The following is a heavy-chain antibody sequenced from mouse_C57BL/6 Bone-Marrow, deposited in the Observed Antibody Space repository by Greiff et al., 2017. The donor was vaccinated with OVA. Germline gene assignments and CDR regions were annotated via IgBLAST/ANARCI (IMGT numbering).Heavy chain of an antibody. V-gene: IGHV5-9-1*02. D-gene: IGHD1-1*01. CDR3: TRDGPIYYGSSFDY. J-gene: IGHJ2*01. CDR2: ISSGGDYI. CDR1: GFTFSSYA. Sequence: EVQGVESGAGLVKPGGSLKLSCAASGFTFSSYAMSWVRQTPEKRLEWVAYISSGGDYIYYADTVKGRFTISRDNARNTLYLQMSSLKSEDTAMYYCTRDGPIYYGSSFDYWGQGTTLTVSS.